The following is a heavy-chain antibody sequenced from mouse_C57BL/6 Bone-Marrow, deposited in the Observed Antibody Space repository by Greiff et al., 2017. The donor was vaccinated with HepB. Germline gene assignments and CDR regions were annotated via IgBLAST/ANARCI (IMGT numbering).Heavy chain of an antibody. D-gene: IGHD2-4*01. CDR2: IYPGDGDT. CDR1: GYAFSSSW. J-gene: IGHJ3*01. Sequence: QVQLKESGPELVKPGASVKISCKASGYAFSSSWMNWVKQRPGKGLEWIGRIYPGDGDTNYNGKFKGKATLTADKSSSTAYIQLSSLTSEDSAVYFCARVPIYYDYAWFAYWGQGTLVTVSA. V-gene: IGHV1-82*01. CDR3: ARVPIYYDYAWFAY.